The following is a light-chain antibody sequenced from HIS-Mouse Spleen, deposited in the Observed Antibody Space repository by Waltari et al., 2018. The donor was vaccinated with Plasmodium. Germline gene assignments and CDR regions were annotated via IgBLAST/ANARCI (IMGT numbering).Light chain of an antibody. J-gene: IGKJ3*01. CDR3: QQYNNWSFT. CDR1: QSVSSN. CDR2: GAS. V-gene: IGKV3-15*01. Sequence: IVMTQYPPTLSVSPGERATLPCRASQSVSSNLAWYQQKPGQAPRLLNYGASTRATGIPARFSGSGSGTEFTLTISSLQSEDFAVYYCQQYNNWSFTFGPGTKVDIK.